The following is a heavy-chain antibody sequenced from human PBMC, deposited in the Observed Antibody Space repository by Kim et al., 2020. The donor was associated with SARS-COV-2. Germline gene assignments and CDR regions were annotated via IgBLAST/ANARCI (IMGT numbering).Heavy chain of an antibody. Sequence: ASVKVSCKASGFSSTGYHIHWVRQVPGQGLEWMGWINPKSGGTNYAQKFQGRVTMTRDMPISTVYMELSTLRSDDTAVYYCANSYGSGIYGWLDPWGQGTLVTVSS. D-gene: IGHD3-10*01. CDR3: ANSYGSGIYGWLDP. CDR2: INPKSGGT. J-gene: IGHJ5*02. CDR1: GFSSTGYH. V-gene: IGHV1-2*02.